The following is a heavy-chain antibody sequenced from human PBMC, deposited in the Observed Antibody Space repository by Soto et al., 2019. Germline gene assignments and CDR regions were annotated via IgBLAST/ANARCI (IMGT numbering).Heavy chain of an antibody. J-gene: IGHJ1*01. D-gene: IGHD2-15*01. CDR1: GASITDSY. CDR2: IYFRGVA. CDR3: ARGDSDLAVSEAAY. V-gene: IGHV4-59*01. Sequence: SETLSLTCTVSGASITDSYWSWIRQPPEKGLEWIGYIYFRGVATYNPSLKSRATMSRDTSKNEFSLKLTSVTAADTAIYYCARGDSDLAVSEAAYWGQGALVTVSS.